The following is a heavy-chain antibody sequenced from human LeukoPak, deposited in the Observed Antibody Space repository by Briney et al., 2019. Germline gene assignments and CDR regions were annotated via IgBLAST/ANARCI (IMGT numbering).Heavy chain of an antibody. CDR3: ARDQAGTWGLDY. J-gene: IGHJ4*02. CDR2: MRSDGSSN. Sequence: PGGSLRLSCAASGFTFSSYGIHWVRQAPGKGLEWVAFMRSDGSSNYYADSVKGRFTISRDNSESTLYLQMDSLRAEDTAVYFCARDQAGTWGLDYWGQGTLVTVSS. D-gene: IGHD3-10*01. V-gene: IGHV3-30*02. CDR1: GFTFSSYG.